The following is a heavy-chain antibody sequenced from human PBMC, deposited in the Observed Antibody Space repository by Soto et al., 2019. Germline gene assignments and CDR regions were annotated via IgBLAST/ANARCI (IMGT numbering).Heavy chain of an antibody. Sequence: QLQLQESGPGLVKPSETLSLTCTVSGASISSSSHYWGWVRQPPGKGLEWIGSLYYSGTTFYNPSLKSRVAISVATSKNQFSLKLSSVTAADTAQYYCGRQNDSVYFGLDVWGQGTTVTIS. CDR1: GASISSSSHY. CDR2: LYYSGTT. V-gene: IGHV4-39*01. CDR3: GRQNDSVYFGLDV. J-gene: IGHJ6*02. D-gene: IGHD3-22*01.